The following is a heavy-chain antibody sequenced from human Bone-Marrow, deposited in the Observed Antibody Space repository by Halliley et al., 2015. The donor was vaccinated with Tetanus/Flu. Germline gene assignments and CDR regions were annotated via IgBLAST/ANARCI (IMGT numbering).Heavy chain of an antibody. CDR2: IYPGDSDT. CDR3: ARQEGAFDI. J-gene: IGHJ3*02. V-gene: IGHV5-51*01. Sequence: GLGWLGNIYPGDSDTRYSPSFQGQVTMSVNKFPSPAYLQWSSLRPSDSAMYYCARQEGAFDIWGQGTMVSVSS.